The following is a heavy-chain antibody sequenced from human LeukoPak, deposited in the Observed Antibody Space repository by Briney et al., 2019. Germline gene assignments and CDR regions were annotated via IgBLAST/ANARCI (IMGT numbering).Heavy chain of an antibody. D-gene: IGHD4-23*01. V-gene: IGHV3-74*01. CDR1: GFSFSSYN. J-gene: IGHJ4*02. CDR2: INSDGRST. CDR3: ARAAGGNSLSFPDY. Sequence: GGSLRLSCAASGFSFSSYNMNWVRQAPGKGLVWVSRINSDGRSTSYAGSVKGRFTISRDNAKNTLYLQMNSLRAEDTAVYYCARAAGGNSLSFPDYWGQGTLVTVSS.